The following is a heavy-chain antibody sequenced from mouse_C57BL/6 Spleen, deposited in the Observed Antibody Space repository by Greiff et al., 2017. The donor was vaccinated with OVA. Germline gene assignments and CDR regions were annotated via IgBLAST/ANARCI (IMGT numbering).Heavy chain of an antibody. CDR2: ISYDGSN. CDR1: GYSITSGYY. Sequence: VQLKESGPGLVKPSQSLSLTCSVTGYSITSGYYWNWIRQFPGNKLEWMGYISYDGSNNYNPSLKNRISITRDTSKNQFFLKLNSVTTEDTATYYCATPLGYWGQGTTLTVSS. J-gene: IGHJ2*01. V-gene: IGHV3-6*01. CDR3: ATPLGY.